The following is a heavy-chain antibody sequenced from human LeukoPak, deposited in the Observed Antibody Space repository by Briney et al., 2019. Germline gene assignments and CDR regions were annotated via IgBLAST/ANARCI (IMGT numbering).Heavy chain of an antibody. CDR2: IYYSGST. D-gene: IGHD3-3*01. CDR1: GGSFSGYY. CDR3: ARVSTELRFLEWFRFDP. V-gene: IGHV4-59*01. J-gene: IGHJ5*02. Sequence: PSETLSLTCAVYGGSFSGYYWSWIRQPPGKGLEWIGYIYYSGSTNYNPSLKSRVTISVDTSKNQFSLKLSSVTAADTAVYYCARVSTELRFLEWFRFDPWGQGTLVTVSS.